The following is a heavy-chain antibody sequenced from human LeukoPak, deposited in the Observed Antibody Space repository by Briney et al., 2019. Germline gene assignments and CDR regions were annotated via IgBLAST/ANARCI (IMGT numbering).Heavy chain of an antibody. CDR1: GFTFSSYA. Sequence: GGSLRLSCAASGFTFSSYAMHWVRQAPGKGLEWVAVISYDGSNKFCADSVKGRFTISRDNSKNTLYLQMNSLRAEDTAVYYCARASGSYYFDYWGQGTLVTVSS. CDR2: ISYDGSNK. CDR3: ARASGSYYFDY. J-gene: IGHJ4*02. D-gene: IGHD1-26*01. V-gene: IGHV3-30*04.